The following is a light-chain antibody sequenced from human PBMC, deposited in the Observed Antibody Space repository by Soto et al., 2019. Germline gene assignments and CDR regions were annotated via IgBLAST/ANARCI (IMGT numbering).Light chain of an antibody. Sequence: DIHLTQSPSTLSASVGDRVTITCRASQSISSWLAWYQQKPGKAPKLLIYKASTLESGVPSRFSGSGSGTEFTLTISSLQPDDFATYYCQQCGNYICTFVHGIKVEVK. CDR2: KAS. V-gene: IGKV1-5*03. CDR3: QQCGNYICT. CDR1: QSISSW. J-gene: IGKJ1*01.